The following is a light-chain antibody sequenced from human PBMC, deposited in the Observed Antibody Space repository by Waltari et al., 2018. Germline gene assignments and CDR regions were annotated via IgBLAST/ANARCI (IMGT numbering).Light chain of an antibody. V-gene: IGLV8-61*01. CDR1: SGSVSTNSH. CDR3: VLYMGSGIWV. CDR2: STN. J-gene: IGLJ3*02. Sequence: QTVVTQEAAFSVSPGGTVTLTCGLNSGSVSTNSHPPWFRQTPGQAPRTLIYSTNTRSSGVPDRFSGSILGNKAALTITGAQADDECDYYCVLYMGSGIWVFGGGTKVTVL.